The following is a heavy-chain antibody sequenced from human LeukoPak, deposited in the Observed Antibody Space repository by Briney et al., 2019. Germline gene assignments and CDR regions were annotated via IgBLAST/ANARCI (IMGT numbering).Heavy chain of an antibody. J-gene: IGHJ4*02. CDR1: GYTFTSYD. CDR2: MNPNSGNT. CDR3: ARARRRGTMIVVVRLDY. V-gene: IGHV1-8*01. D-gene: IGHD3-22*01. Sequence: ASVKVSCKASGYTFTSYDINWVRQANGQGLEWMGWMNPNSGNTGYAQKFQGRVTMTRNTSISTAYMELSSLRSEDTAVYYCARARRRGTMIVVVRLDYWGQGTLVTVSS.